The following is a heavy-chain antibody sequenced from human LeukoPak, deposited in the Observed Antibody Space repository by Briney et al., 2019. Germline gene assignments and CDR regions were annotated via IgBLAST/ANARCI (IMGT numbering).Heavy chain of an antibody. CDR2: ITAIFRTT. CDR1: GGTFNSYA. J-gene: IGHJ4*02. Sequence: RASVKVSCKTSGGTFNSYAISWVRQAPGQGLEWMGGITAIFRTTNYAQKFQGRVTITADESMSTVYMELSSLRSEDTAVYYCARHSGYHSTMYLDYWGQGTLVTVSS. CDR3: ARHSGYHSTMYLDY. V-gene: IGHV1-69*13. D-gene: IGHD3-22*01.